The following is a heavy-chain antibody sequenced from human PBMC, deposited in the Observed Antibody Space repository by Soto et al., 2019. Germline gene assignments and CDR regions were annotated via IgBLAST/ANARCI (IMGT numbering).Heavy chain of an antibody. D-gene: IGHD6-19*01. V-gene: IGHV3-23*01. CDR2: ISGSGGST. CDR3: ARDWAVAVAGLFDY. J-gene: IGHJ4*02. Sequence: GGSLRLSCAASGFTFSSYAMSWVRQAPGKGLEWVSAISGSGGSTYYAGSVKGRLTIPRDNTKNTLYLQMNGLRAENTAVYYCARDWAVAVAGLFDYWGQGTLVTVSS. CDR1: GFTFSSYA.